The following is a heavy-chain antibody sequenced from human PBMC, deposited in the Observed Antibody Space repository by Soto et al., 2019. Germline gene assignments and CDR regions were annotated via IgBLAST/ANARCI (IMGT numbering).Heavy chain of an antibody. CDR3: ARDQSLDRNYYYGIDV. Sequence: PSETLSLTCTVSGGSVSSGGCYWSWIRQPPGKGLEWIGYIYYSGSTNYNPSLKSRVTISVDTSKNQFSLKLSSVTAADTAVYYCARDQSLDRNYYYGIDVWGQGTSVTVSS. J-gene: IGHJ6*02. CDR2: IYYSGST. V-gene: IGHV4-61*08. CDR1: GGSVSSGGCY.